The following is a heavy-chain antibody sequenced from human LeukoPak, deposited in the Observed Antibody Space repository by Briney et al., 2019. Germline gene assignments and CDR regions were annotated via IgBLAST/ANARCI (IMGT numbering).Heavy chain of an antibody. CDR3: ARAQQWLGGWFDP. V-gene: IGHV1-2*02. J-gene: IGHJ5*02. CDR1: GYTFTGYY. Sequence: ASVKVSCKASGYTFTGYYMHWVRQAPGQGLEWIEWINPNSGGTNYAQKFQGRVTMTRDTSISTAYMELSRLRSDDTAVYYCARAQQWLGGWFDPWGRGTLVTVSS. CDR2: INPNSGGT. D-gene: IGHD6-19*01.